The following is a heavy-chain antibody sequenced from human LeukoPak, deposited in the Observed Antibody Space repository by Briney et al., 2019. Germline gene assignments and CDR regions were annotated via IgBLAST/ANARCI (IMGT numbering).Heavy chain of an antibody. CDR1: GGSFSGYY. J-gene: IGHJ4*02. D-gene: IGHD2-2*01. CDR2: INHSGST. CDR3: AREGRVPAAKAYYFDY. Sequence: PSETLSLTCAVYGGSFSGYYWSWIRQPPGKGLEWIGEINHSGSTNYNPSLKSRVTISVDTSKNQFSLKLSSVTAADTAVYYWAREGRVPAAKAYYFDYWGQGTLVTVSS. V-gene: IGHV4-34*01.